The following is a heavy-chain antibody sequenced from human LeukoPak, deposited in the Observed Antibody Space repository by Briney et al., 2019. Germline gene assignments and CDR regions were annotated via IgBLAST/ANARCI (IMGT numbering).Heavy chain of an antibody. CDR3: AHTRTYGCSSTSRLGWFDP. V-gene: IGHV2-5*01. CDR1: GFSLSTTGVG. CDR2: IYWNDDK. D-gene: IGHD2-2*01. Sequence: SGPTLVKPTQTLTLTCTFSGFSLSTTGVGVGWIRQPPGKALEWLGFIYWNDDKRYSPSLKSRLTITKDTAKNQVVLTMTNMDPVDTATYYCAHTRTYGCSSTSRLGWFDPWGQGTLVTVSS. J-gene: IGHJ5*02.